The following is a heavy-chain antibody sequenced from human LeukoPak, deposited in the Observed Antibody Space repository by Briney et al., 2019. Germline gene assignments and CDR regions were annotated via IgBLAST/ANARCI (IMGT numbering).Heavy chain of an antibody. J-gene: IGHJ4*02. Sequence: ASVKVSCKASGYTFTSYAMHWVRQAPGQRLEWMGWINAGNGNTKYSQEFQGRVTITRDTSASTAYMELTSLRFVDTAFYYCATQSVSGSQTDLDYWGQGTLVTVSS. CDR1: GYTFTSYA. V-gene: IGHV1-3*01. CDR3: ATQSVSGSQTDLDY. CDR2: INAGNGNT. D-gene: IGHD1-26*01.